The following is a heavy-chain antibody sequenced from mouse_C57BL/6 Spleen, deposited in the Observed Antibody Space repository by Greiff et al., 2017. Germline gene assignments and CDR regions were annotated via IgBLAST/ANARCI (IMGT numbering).Heavy chain of an antibody. J-gene: IGHJ1*03. CDR1: GYTFTSYW. CDR3: ARSSYRYFDV. Sequence: QVQLKQPGAELVMPGASVKLSCKASGYTFTSYWMHWVKQRPGQGLEWIGEIDPSDSYTNYNQKFKGKSTLTVDKSSSTAYMQLSSLTSEDSAVYYCARSSYRYFDVWGTGTTVTVSS. V-gene: IGHV1-69*01. CDR2: IDPSDSYT.